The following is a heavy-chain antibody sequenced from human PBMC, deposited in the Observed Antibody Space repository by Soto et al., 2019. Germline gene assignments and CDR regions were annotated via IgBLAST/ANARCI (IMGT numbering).Heavy chain of an antibody. CDR1: GFTFSSYS. Sequence: PGGSLRLSCAASGFTFSSYSMNWVRQAPGKGLEWVSSISSSSSYIYYADSVKGRFTISRDNAKNSLYLQMNSLRAEDTAVYYCARDPLGYCSSTSCFEYYFDYWGQGTLVTVSS. CDR3: ARDPLGYCSSTSCFEYYFDY. J-gene: IGHJ4*02. V-gene: IGHV3-21*01. D-gene: IGHD2-2*01. CDR2: ISSSSSYI.